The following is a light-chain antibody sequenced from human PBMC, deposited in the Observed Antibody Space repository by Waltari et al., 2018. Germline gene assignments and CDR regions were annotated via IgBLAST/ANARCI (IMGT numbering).Light chain of an antibody. CDR2: DVT. CDR1: SSDVGVSNY. V-gene: IGLV2-14*01. CDR3: CSYTTSSAWV. J-gene: IGLJ3*02. Sequence: QSALTQPASVSGSPGQSITISCTGTSSDVGVSNYVSWYQQNPVKAPKRMIYDVTKRRAGVSDRFSGSKSGNTASLTISGLQAEDEADYYCCSYTTSSAWVFGGGTKLTVL.